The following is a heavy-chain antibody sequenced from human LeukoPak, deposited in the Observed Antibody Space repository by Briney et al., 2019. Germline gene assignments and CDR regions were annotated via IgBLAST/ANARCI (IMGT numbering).Heavy chain of an antibody. CDR2: IIPIFGTA. V-gene: IGHV1-69*05. J-gene: IGHJ3*02. CDR3: ARDLGGPVSHYYDSSGHANGAFDI. Sequence: SVKVSCKASGGTFSSYAISWVRQAPGQGLEWMGRIIPIFGTANYAQKFQGRVTITTDESTSTAYMELSSLRSEDTAVYYCARDLGGPVSHYYDSSGHANGAFDIWGQGTMVTVSS. D-gene: IGHD3-22*01. CDR1: GGTFSSYA.